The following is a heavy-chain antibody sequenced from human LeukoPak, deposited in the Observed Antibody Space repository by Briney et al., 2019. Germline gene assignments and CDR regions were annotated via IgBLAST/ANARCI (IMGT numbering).Heavy chain of an antibody. CDR3: AKRGVVIRAVIIVGFHKEANYFDY. CDR2: ISGSGGST. J-gene: IGHJ4*02. CDR1: GITLSNYG. V-gene: IGHV3-23*01. Sequence: QTGGSLRLSCAVSGITLSNYGMSWVRHAPGKGLEWVACISGSGGSTNYADSVKGRFTISRDNPKNTLYLQMNSLRAEDTAVYFCAKRGVVIRAVIIVGFHKEANYFDYRGQGALVTVSS. D-gene: IGHD3-3*01.